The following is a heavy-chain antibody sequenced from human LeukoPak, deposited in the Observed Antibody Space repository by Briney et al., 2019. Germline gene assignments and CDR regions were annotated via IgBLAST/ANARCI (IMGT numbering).Heavy chain of an antibody. CDR2: IKQDGSEK. V-gene: IGHV3-7*03. J-gene: IGHJ6*04. Sequence: GSLRLSCAASGFTFSSYWMRWVRQAPGKGLEWVANIKQDGSEKYYVGSVKGRFTISRDNAKNSLYLQMNSLRAEDTAVYYCERVGVRGYGSGSYYYYYGMGVWGKGTTVTVSS. CDR3: ERVGVRGYGSGSYYYYYGMGV. CDR1: GFTFSSYW. D-gene: IGHD3-10*01.